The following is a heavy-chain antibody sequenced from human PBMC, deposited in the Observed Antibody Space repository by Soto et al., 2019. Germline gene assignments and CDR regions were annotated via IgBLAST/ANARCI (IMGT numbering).Heavy chain of an antibody. Sequence: QVQLMESGGGLVKPGGSLRLSCAASGFTFSDYYMSWIRQASEKGLEWVSYITNSGSPIYYGDSVKGRFTISRDNAQNSLYLQMNSLRAEDTAVSYCARGGYHGYVTYCGQGTLVTVSS. CDR1: GFTFSDYY. V-gene: IGHV3-11*01. CDR3: ARGGYHGYVTY. CDR2: ITNSGSPI. D-gene: IGHD5-12*01. J-gene: IGHJ4*02.